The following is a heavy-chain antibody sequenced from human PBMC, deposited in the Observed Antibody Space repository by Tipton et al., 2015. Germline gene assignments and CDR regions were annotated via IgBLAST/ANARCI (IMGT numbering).Heavy chain of an antibody. CDR2: MSSQSSTI. V-gene: IGHV3-48*04. D-gene: IGHD4-11*01. CDR3: ARGGGTVTSTRDYYYYYGMDV. J-gene: IGHJ6*02. Sequence: GSLRLSCAASGFSFSSYSMTWVRQAPGKGLEWVSYMSSQSSTIYYADSVKGRFTISRDNAKNSLYLQMNSLRAEDTAVYYCARGGGTVTSTRDYYYYYGMDVWGQGTTVTVSS. CDR1: GFSFSSYS.